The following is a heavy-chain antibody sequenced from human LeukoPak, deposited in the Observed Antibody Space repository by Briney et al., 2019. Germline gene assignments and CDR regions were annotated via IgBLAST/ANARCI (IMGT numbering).Heavy chain of an antibody. D-gene: IGHD5-12*01. V-gene: IGHV4-34*01. Sequence: PSETLSLTCAVYGGSFSGYYWSWIRQPPGKGLEWIGEINHSGSTNYNPSLKSRVTISVDTSKNQFSLKLSSVTAGDTAVYYCARGRGYSGYESPFDYWGQGTLVTVSS. CDR3: ARGRGYSGYESPFDY. J-gene: IGHJ4*02. CDR1: GGSFSGYY. CDR2: INHSGST.